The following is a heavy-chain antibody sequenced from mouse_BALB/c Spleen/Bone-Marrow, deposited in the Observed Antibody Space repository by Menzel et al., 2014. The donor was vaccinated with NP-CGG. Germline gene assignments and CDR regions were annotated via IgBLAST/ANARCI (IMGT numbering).Heavy chain of an antibody. CDR2: IDPANGNT. D-gene: IGHD1-1*01. CDR1: GFDIKDTY. CDR3: ASYYYGSSSFAY. J-gene: IGHJ3*01. Sequence: EVHLVESGAELVKPGASVKLSCTASGFDIKDTYMHWVKQRPEQGLEWIGRIDPANGNTKYDPKFQGKATITADTSSNTAYLRLSSLTSEDTAVYYCASYYYGSSSFAYWGQGTLVTVSA. V-gene: IGHV14-3*02.